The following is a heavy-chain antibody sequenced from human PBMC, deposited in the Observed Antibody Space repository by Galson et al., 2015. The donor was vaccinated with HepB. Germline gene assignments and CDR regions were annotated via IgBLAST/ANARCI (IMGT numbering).Heavy chain of an antibody. Sequence: SETLSLTCAVSGGSISSSNWWSWVRQPPGKGLEWIGEIYHSGSTNYNPSLKSRVTISVDKSKNQFSLKLSSVTAADTAVYYCARVAIAAAGNSVCDYWGQGTLVTVSS. D-gene: IGHD6-13*01. V-gene: IGHV4-4*02. J-gene: IGHJ4*02. CDR3: ARVAIAAAGNSVCDY. CDR2: IYHSGST. CDR1: GGSISSSNW.